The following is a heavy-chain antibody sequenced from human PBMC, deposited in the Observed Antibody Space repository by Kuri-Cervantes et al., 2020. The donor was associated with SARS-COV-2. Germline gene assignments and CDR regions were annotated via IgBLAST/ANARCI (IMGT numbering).Heavy chain of an antibody. J-gene: IGHJ4*02. Sequence: GGCLRLSWAVSGFTFSTSAMHWGRQAPVKGLEYVSAISSNGGSTYYAKSVRGRFIISRDNSRNTLHMQMNSLVAEDTAVYYCARDSEYYDSDYWGQGTLVTVSS. CDR2: ISSNGGST. CDR3: ARDSEYYDSDY. V-gene: IGHV3-64*04. CDR1: GFTFSTSA. D-gene: IGHD3-22*01.